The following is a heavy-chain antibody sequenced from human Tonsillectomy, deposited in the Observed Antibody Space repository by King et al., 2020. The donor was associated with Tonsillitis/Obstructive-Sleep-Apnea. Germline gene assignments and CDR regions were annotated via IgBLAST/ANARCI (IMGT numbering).Heavy chain of an antibody. Sequence: VTLKESGPTLVKPPQTLTLTCTLSGFSLSTSGVGVGWIRQPPGKALEWLTLIYWDDDKRYSPSLKSRLTITKDTSKNQVVLSMTNMDPVDTATYYCAHLRRAIVPAVRGYSDYWGQGTLVTVSS. CDR2: IYWDDDK. V-gene: IGHV2-5*02. CDR1: GFSLSTSGVG. CDR3: AHLRRAIVPAVRGYSDY. J-gene: IGHJ4*02. D-gene: IGHD2-2*01.